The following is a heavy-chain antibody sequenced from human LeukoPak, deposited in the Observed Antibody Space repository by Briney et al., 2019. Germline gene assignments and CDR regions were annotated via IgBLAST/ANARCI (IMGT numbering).Heavy chain of an antibody. V-gene: IGHV4-61*02. D-gene: IGHD3-22*01. Sequence: PSETLSLTCTVSGGSISSGTYYWSWIRQPAGKGLEWIGRIYASGSTNYNPSLKSRVTISVDTSKNQFSLKLSSVTAADTAVYYCARLSGNYYDSSGFFLRWGQGTLVTVSS. J-gene: IGHJ4*02. CDR1: GGSISSGTYY. CDR3: ARLSGNYYDSSGFFLR. CDR2: IYASGST.